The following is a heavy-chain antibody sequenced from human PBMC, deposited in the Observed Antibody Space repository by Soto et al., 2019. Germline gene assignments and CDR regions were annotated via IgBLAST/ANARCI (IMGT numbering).Heavy chain of an antibody. J-gene: IGHJ3*02. CDR2: VTCDGSIT. Sequence: GSLRLSCAAAGFTFSSSWMHLLRQSPVKGLVWVSVVTCDGSITNYADSVKGRFTISRDNSKNTLYLQMNSLRAEDTAVYYCAKGRPTGYCSGGSCYPYDAFDIWGQGTMVTVSS. D-gene: IGHD2-15*01. V-gene: IGHV3-74*01. CDR1: GFTFSSSW. CDR3: AKGRPTGYCSGGSCYPYDAFDI.